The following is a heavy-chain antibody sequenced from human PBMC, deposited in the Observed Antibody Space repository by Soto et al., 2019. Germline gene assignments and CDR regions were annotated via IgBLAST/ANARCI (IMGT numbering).Heavy chain of an antibody. CDR3: AKDRRGDIVLMVYAPTPGGMDV. D-gene: IGHD2-8*01. J-gene: IGHJ6*02. V-gene: IGHV3-30*18. CDR2: ISYDGSNK. Sequence: PGGSLRLSCAASGFTFSSYGMHWVRQAPGKGLEWVAVISYDGSNKYYADSVKGRFTISRDNSKNTLYLQMNSLRAEDTAVYYCAKDRRGDIVLMVYAPTPGGMDVWGQGTTVTVSS. CDR1: GFTFSSYG.